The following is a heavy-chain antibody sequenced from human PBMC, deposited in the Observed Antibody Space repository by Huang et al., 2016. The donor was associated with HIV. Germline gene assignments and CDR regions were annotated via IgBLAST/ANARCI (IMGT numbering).Heavy chain of an antibody. V-gene: IGHV1-8*01. J-gene: IGHJ4*02. CDR1: GYSFTNYD. D-gene: IGHD6-19*01. CDR3: ARLTSGWYQDY. CDR2: MVPNSGKT. Sequence: QVQLVQSGAEVKKPGASVRVSCKTSGYSFTNYDVHWVRRAPGQGLEWVGWMVPNSGKTAYAQKFQGRVTLTRDTPTGTAYMDLRSLRSDDTAVYFCARLTSGWYQDYWGQGTLVTVSS.